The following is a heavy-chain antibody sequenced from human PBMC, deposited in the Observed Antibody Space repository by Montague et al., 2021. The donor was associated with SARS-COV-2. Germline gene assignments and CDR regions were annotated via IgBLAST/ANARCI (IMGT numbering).Heavy chain of an antibody. CDR2: INHSGST. CDR3: ARWDPQIMTLVGLRGKSASDF. J-gene: IGHJ4*02. D-gene: IGHD3-16*01. CDR1: GGSFSGYY. Sequence: SETLSLTCAVYGGSFSGYYWTWIRQSPGRGLEWIAEINHSGSTNYNWSLKSRVSISVDTSKNQLSLSLSSVTVADTAVYYCARWDPQIMTLVGLRGKSASDFWGQGILVTVSS. V-gene: IGHV4-34*01.